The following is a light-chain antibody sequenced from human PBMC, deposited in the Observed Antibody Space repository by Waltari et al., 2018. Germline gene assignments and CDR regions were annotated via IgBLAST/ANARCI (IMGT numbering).Light chain of an antibody. CDR1: SSDVGGYNY. CDR2: DVS. CDR3: CSYAGSYTLV. J-gene: IGLJ2*01. Sequence: QSALTQPRSVSGSPGQSVTISCTGTSSDVGGYNYVSWYQQHPGKAPKRLFYDVSKRPSGVPYRCFGSKSGNAASLTISGRQAEDEADYYCCSYAGSYTLVFGGGTKLTVL. V-gene: IGLV2-11*01.